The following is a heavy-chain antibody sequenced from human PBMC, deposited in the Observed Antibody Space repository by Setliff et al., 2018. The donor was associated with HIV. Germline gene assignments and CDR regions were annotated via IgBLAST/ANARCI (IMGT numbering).Heavy chain of an antibody. J-gene: IGHJ6*02. CDR1: GGSISSGDYY. CDR3: ARAPGPYGDYYYYGMDV. Sequence: LSLTCTVSGGSISSGDYYWSWIRQPPGKGLEWIGNIYDSESTYYNPSLKSRVTISVEPSKNHFSLKLNSVTAADTAVYYCARAPGPYGDYYYYGMDVWGQGTTVTVSS. CDR2: IYDSEST. V-gene: IGHV4-30-4*08. D-gene: IGHD4-17*01.